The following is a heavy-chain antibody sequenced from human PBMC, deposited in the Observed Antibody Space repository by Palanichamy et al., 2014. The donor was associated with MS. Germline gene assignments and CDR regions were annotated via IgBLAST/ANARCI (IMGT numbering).Heavy chain of an antibody. J-gene: IGHJ4*02. V-gene: IGHV3-48*03. CDR3: ARDPGGSYPFDY. CDR1: GFTFSSYE. CDR2: ISSSGSTI. Sequence: EVQLVESGGGLVQPGGSLRLSCAASGFTFSSYEMNWVRQAPGKGLEWVSYISSSGSTIYYADSVKGRFTISRDNAKNSLYLQMNSLRAEDTAVYYCARDPGGSYPFDYWGQGTLVTISS. D-gene: IGHD1-26*01.